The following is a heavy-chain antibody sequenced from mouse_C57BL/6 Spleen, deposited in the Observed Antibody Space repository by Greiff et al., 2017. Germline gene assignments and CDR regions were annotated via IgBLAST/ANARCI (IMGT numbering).Heavy chain of an antibody. V-gene: IGHV1-64*01. J-gene: IGHJ2*01. CDR1: GYTFTSYW. D-gene: IGHD4-1*01. CDR2: IHPNSGST. Sequence: QVQLQQPGAELVKPGASVKLSCKASGYTFTSYWMHWVKQRPGQGLEWIGMIHPNSGSTNYNEKFKSKATLTVDKSSSTAYMQLSSLTSEDSAVYYGARTGTGSDSDDWGQGTTLTVSS. CDR3: ARTGTGSDSDD.